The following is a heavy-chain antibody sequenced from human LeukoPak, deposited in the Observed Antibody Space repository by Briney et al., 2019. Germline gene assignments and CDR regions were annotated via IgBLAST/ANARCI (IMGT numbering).Heavy chain of an antibody. CDR1: GFTFSSYA. CDR3: AREGRSYDILTGYDY. V-gene: IGHV3-30*04. J-gene: IGHJ4*02. D-gene: IGHD3-9*01. Sequence: PGGSLRLSCAASGFTFSSYAMHWVRQAPGKGLEWVAVISYDGSNKYYADSVKGRFTISRDNSKNTLYLQMNSLRAEDTAVYYCAREGRSYDILTGYDYWGQGTLVTVSS. CDR2: ISYDGSNK.